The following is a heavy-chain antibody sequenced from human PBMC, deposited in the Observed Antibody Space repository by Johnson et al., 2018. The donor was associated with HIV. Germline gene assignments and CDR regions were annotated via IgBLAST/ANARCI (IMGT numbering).Heavy chain of an antibody. CDR2: ISSSGRTI. Sequence: QVQLVESGGGVVQPGRSLRASCAASGFIFSDYYMTWIRQAPGKGLESISYISSSGRTIYYADSVKGRFTISRDNSKNTLYLQMNSLRAEDTAVYYCARDGDNPRIWGQGTMVTVSS. CDR3: ARDGDNPRI. D-gene: IGHD7-27*01. CDR1: GFIFSDYY. V-gene: IGHV3-11*04. J-gene: IGHJ3*02.